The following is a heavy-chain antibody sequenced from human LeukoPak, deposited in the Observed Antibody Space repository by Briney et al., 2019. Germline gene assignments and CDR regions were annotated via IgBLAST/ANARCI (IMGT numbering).Heavy chain of an antibody. CDR3: ARDPSLTYGDYFFDY. Sequence: GASVKVSCKASGYTFTGYYMHWVRQAPGQGLEWMGWINPNSGGTNYAQKSQGRVTMTRDTSISTAYMELSRLRSDDTAVYYCARDPSLTYGDYFFDYWGQGTLVTVSS. D-gene: IGHD4-17*01. V-gene: IGHV1-2*02. CDR1: GYTFTGYY. CDR2: INPNSGGT. J-gene: IGHJ4*02.